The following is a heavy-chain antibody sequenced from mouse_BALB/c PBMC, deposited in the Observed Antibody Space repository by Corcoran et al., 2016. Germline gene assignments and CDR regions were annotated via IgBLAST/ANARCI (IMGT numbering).Heavy chain of an antibody. Sequence: QIQLVQSGPELKKPGETVKISCKASGYTFTNYGMNWVKQAPGKGLKWMGWINTYTGEPTYADDFKGRFAFSLETSASTAYLQINNLKNEDMATYFCARDYGSSHAMDYWGQGTSVTVSS. CDR2: INTYTGEP. D-gene: IGHD1-1*01. CDR1: GYTFTNYG. V-gene: IGHV9-1*02. J-gene: IGHJ4*01. CDR3: ARDYGSSHAMDY.